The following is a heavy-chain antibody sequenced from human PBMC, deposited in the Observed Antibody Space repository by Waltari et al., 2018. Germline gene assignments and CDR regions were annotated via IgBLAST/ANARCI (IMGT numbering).Heavy chain of an antibody. CDR1: GYSISSGYY. CDR3: ARPIPYSSPADAFDI. D-gene: IGHD6-13*01. J-gene: IGHJ3*02. CDR2: IYHSGSP. Sequence: QVQLQESGPGLVKPSETLSLTCAVSGYSISSGYYWGWIRQPPGKGRGWIWMIYHSGSPDNNPSLKSGVTISVDTAKNPVSLKLSSVTAADTAVYYWARPIPYSSPADAFDIWGQGTMVTVSS. V-gene: IGHV4-38-2*01.